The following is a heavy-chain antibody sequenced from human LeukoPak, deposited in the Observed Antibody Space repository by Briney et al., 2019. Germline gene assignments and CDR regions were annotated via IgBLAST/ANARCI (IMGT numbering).Heavy chain of an antibody. Sequence: SETLSLTCTVSGGSISSYYWSWIRQPPGKGLEWIGYIYYSGSTKYNPSLRSRVTMSVDTSKNQFSLTLSSVSAADTAVYYCARQEGEYYSDSRGYYYYFDYWGQGTLVTVSS. D-gene: IGHD3-22*01. J-gene: IGHJ4*02. CDR1: GGSISSYY. CDR2: IYYSGST. V-gene: IGHV4-59*08. CDR3: ARQEGEYYSDSRGYYYYFDY.